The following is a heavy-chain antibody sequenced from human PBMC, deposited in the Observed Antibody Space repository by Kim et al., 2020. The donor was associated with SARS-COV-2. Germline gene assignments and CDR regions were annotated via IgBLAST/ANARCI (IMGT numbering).Heavy chain of an antibody. CDR3: ARRSIVGASFGHYYGMDV. CDR1: GFSFTSFW. Sequence: GESLKISCKGSGFSFTSFWINWVRQMPGKGLEWMGRIDPSDSFSHYNPSLQGHNTISADKSIDTAYLQWSSLEASDTAIYYCARRSIVGASFGHYYGMDVWGQGTTVIVSS. CDR2: IDPSDSFS. J-gene: IGHJ6*02. D-gene: IGHD1-26*01. V-gene: IGHV5-10-1*01.